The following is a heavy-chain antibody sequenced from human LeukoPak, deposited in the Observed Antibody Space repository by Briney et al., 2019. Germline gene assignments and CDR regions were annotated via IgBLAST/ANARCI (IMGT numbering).Heavy chain of an antibody. Sequence: PSETLSLTCAVYGGSFSGYYWSWIRQRPGKGLEWIGEINHSGSTNYNPSLKSRVTISVDTSKNQFSLKLSSVTAADTAVYYCARGVAVAGTIWFDPWGQGTLVTVSS. V-gene: IGHV4-34*01. CDR2: INHSGST. J-gene: IGHJ5*02. CDR1: GGSFSGYY. CDR3: ARGVAVAGTIWFDP. D-gene: IGHD6-19*01.